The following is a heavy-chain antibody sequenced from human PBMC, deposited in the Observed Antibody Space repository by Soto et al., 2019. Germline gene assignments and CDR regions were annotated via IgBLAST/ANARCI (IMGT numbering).Heavy chain of an antibody. V-gene: IGHV3-23*01. D-gene: IGHD1-7*01. Sequence: PGGSLRLSCAASGFTFSSYAMSWVRQAPGKGLEWVSAISGSGGSTYYAASVKGRFTISRDNSKNTLYLQMNSLRAEDTAVYYCAKPPSNWNYGRRYFDYWGQGTLVTVSS. CDR1: GFTFSSYA. J-gene: IGHJ4*02. CDR2: ISGSGGST. CDR3: AKPPSNWNYGRRYFDY.